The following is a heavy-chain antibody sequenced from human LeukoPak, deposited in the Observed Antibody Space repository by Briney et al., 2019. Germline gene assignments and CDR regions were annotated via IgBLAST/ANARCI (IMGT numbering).Heavy chain of an antibody. CDR3: ARTEWLADLQFDY. J-gene: IGHJ4*02. CDR2: MSGSGGST. CDR1: GFTFSSYA. D-gene: IGHD6-19*01. V-gene: IGHV3-23*01. Sequence: GGSLRLSCAASGFTFSSYAMSWVRQAPGKGLEWVSAMSGSGGSTYYADSVKGRFTISRDNSKNTLYLQMNSLRAEDTAVYYCARTEWLADLQFDYWGQGTLVTVSS.